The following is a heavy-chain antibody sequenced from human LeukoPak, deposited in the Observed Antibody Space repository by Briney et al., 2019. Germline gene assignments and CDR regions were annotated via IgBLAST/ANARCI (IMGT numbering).Heavy chain of an antibody. D-gene: IGHD1-26*01. CDR1: GCSLSRYY. Sequence: SETLSLTSTVSGCSLSRYYWSWIRQPAGKGLEWIGRIYTSGSTNYNPCPKSRVTMSVDTSKNQFSLKLSSVTAADTAVYYCARDQAGAINYWGQGTLVTVSS. J-gene: IGHJ4*02. CDR2: IYTSGST. CDR3: ARDQAGAINY. V-gene: IGHV4-4*07.